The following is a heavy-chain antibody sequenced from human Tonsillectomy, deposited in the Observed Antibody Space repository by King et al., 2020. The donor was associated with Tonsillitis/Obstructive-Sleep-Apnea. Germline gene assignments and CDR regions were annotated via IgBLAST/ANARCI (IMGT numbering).Heavy chain of an antibody. CDR2: IYHSGST. CDR3: ARGPGYCSGGSCYSGWYFDL. J-gene: IGHJ2*01. CDR1: GGSISSSNW. V-gene: IGHV4-4*02. D-gene: IGHD2-15*01. Sequence: QLQESGPGLVKPSGTLSLTCAVSGGSISSSNWWSWVRQPPGKGLEWIGEIYHSGSTNYNPSLKSRVTISVDKSKNQFSLKLSSVTAADTAVYYCARGPGYCSGGSCYSGWYFDLWGCGTLVTVSS.